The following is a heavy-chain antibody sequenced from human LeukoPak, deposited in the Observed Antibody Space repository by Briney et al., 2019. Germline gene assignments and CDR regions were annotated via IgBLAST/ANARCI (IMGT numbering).Heavy chain of an antibody. Sequence: GGSLRLSCAASGFTFSSYSMNWVRQAPGKGLEWVSAISGSGGSTYYADSVKGRFTISRDNSKNTLYLQMNSPRAEDTAVYYCAKDPRIHYYDMGFDPWGQGTLVTVSS. J-gene: IGHJ5*02. CDR3: AKDPRIHYYDMGFDP. CDR2: ISGSGGST. V-gene: IGHV3-23*01. CDR1: GFTFSSYS. D-gene: IGHD3-22*01.